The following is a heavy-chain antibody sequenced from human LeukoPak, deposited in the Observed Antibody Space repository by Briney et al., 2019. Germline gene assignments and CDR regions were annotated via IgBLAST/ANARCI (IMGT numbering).Heavy chain of an antibody. CDR3: ARDIGQWLEPQLDY. V-gene: IGHV3-21*01. D-gene: IGHD6-19*01. CDR2: ISSSSSYI. Sequence: PGGSLRLSCAASGFTFSSYSMNWVRQAPGKGLEWVSSISSSSSYIYYADSVKGRFTISRDNAKNSLYLQMNSLRAEDTAVYYCARDIGQWLEPQLDYWGQGTLVTVSS. CDR1: GFTFSSYS. J-gene: IGHJ4*02.